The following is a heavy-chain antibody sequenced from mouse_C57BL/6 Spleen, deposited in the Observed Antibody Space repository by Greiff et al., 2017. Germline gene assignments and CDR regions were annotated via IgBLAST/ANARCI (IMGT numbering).Heavy chain of an antibody. D-gene: IGHD2-1*01. CDR2: IWSGGST. CDR3: ARNYYGNPFDY. J-gene: IGHJ2*01. CDR1: GFSLTSYG. Sequence: VQLKESGPGLVQPSQSLSITCTVSGFSLTSYGVHWVRQSPGKGLEWLGVIWSGGSTDYNAAFISRLSISKDNSKSQVFFKINSLQADDTAIYFFARNYYGNPFDYCGQGTTLTVSS. V-gene: IGHV2-2*01.